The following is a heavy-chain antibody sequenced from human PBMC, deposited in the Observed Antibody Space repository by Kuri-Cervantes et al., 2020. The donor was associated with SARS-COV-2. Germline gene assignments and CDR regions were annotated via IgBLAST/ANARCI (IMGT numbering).Heavy chain of an antibody. V-gene: IGHV3-21*01. J-gene: IGHJ6*03. CDR2: ISSTSSYI. Sequence: LSLTCAASGFTFSSYSMNWVRQAPGKGLEWVSSISSTSSYIYYADSVKGRFTISRDNAKSSLYLQMNSLRAEDTAVYYCARDCSSPYKYYYYYYMDVWGKGTTVTVSS. CDR3: ARDCSSPYKYYYYYYMDV. CDR1: GFTFSSYS. D-gene: IGHD6-13*01.